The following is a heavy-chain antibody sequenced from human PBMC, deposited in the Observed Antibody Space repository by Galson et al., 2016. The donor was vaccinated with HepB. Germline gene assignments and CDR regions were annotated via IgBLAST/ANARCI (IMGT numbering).Heavy chain of an antibody. Sequence: QSGAEVKKPEESLKISCKTSGYTFNTYWIGWVRQISGKGLEWMGLIYAGDSETRYSPSFQGQVTFSVDKSTRTAYLQWPSLKTSDSAIYYCARKFSSQWPDPALDIWGQGTKVTVSS. J-gene: IGHJ3*02. CDR3: ARKFSSQWPDPALDI. D-gene: IGHD2-2*01. CDR2: IYAGDSET. CDR1: GYTFNTYW. V-gene: IGHV5-51*01.